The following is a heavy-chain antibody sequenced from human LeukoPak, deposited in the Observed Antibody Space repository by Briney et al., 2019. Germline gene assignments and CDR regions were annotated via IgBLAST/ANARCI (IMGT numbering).Heavy chain of an antibody. V-gene: IGHV3-30*04. CDR3: ARVEGELLGYYGMDV. CDR2: ISYDGSNK. CDR1: GFTFSSYA. D-gene: IGHD1-26*01. Sequence: TGGSLRLSCAASGFTFSSYAMHWVRQAPGKGLEWVAVISYDGSNKYYADSVKGRFTTSRDNSKNTLYLQMNSLRAEDTAVYYCARVEGELLGYYGMDVWGQGTTVTVSS. J-gene: IGHJ6*02.